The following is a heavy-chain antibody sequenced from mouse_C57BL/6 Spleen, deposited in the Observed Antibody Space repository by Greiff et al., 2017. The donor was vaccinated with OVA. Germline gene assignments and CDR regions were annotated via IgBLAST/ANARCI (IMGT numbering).Heavy chain of an antibody. CDR3: ARRDYGSGDY. J-gene: IGHJ2*01. D-gene: IGHD1-1*01. V-gene: IGHV1-50*01. CDR1: GYTFTSYW. Sequence: QVQLQQPGAELVKPGASVKLSCKASGYTFTSYWMQWVKQRPGQGLEWIGEIDPSDSYTNYNPKFKGKATLTVDTSSTTAYMQLSSRTSEDYAVYYCARRDYGSGDYWGQGTTLTVSS. CDR2: IDPSDSYT.